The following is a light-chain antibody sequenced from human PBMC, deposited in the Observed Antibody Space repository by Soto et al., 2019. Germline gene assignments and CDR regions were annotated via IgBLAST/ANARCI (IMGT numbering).Light chain of an antibody. Sequence: EIVLTQSQGTLPLSPGERATLSCRASQSVSSSYLAWYQQNPGQAPRLLIYGASSRATGIPDRFSGSGSGTDFTLTISRLEREDFAVYYCQQYGSSPPWTFGQGTKVEIK. CDR3: QQYGSSPPWT. J-gene: IGKJ1*01. V-gene: IGKV3-20*01. CDR2: GAS. CDR1: QSVSSSY.